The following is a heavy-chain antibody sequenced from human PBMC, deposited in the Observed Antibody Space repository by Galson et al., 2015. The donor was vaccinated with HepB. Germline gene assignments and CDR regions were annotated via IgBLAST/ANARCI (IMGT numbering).Heavy chain of an antibody. V-gene: IGHV3-30*03. CDR3: ARATEYDFWSGYPRAADY. J-gene: IGHJ4*02. Sequence: SLRLSCAASGFTFSSYGMHWVRQAPGKGLEWVAVISYDGSNKYYADSVKGRFTISRDNSKNTLYLQMNSLRAEDTAVYYCARATEYDFWSGYPRAADYWGQGTLVTVSS. CDR1: GFTFSSYG. CDR2: ISYDGSNK. D-gene: IGHD3-3*01.